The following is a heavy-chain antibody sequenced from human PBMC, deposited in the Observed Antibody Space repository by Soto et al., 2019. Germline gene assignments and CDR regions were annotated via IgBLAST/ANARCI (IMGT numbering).Heavy chain of an antibody. CDR3: AKVVVGATSHSDFDS. CDR1: GGSIANNNYF. V-gene: IGHV4-39*01. CDR2: AAYSGGT. J-gene: IGHJ4*02. D-gene: IGHD2-15*01. Sequence: PSETLSLTCTVSGGSIANNNYFRGWVRQPPGKGLEWIGSAAYSGGTYKNPSLKSRVTVSVDTSKNQFSLKLTSVTAADTAVYYCAKVVVGATSHSDFDSWGQGTLVTVSS.